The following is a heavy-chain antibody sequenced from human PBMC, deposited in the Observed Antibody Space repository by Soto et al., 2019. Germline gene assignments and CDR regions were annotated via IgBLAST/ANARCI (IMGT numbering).Heavy chain of an antibody. J-gene: IGHJ4*02. CDR3: AREVTYGGGSFSLGL. Sequence: QVQLVQSGAEVEKPGASVKVSCKTSGYFFTSHYIHWVRLAPGRGLEWMGRINPNNGETNSPQKCQGRVTMTSDTYISTGYMEMSGLRYDDTALYYCAREVTYGGGSFSLGLWGQGTLVTVSS. CDR1: GYFFTSHY. CDR2: INPNNGET. D-gene: IGHD3-10*01. V-gene: IGHV1-2*06.